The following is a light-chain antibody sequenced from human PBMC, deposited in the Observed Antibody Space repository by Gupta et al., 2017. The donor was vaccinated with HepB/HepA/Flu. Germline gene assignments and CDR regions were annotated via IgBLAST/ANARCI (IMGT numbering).Light chain of an antibody. CDR2: AAS. Sequence: DIQMTQSPSSLSASVGDSVTLTCQASESISNHLNWYQQKPGEAPKILIYAASTLHSGVPSRFSGSGSGTDFTLTISSLQPDDFATYFCQQSSSRPRTFGQGTKVEI. CDR1: ESISNH. CDR3: QQSSSRPRT. V-gene: IGKV1-39*01. J-gene: IGKJ1*01.